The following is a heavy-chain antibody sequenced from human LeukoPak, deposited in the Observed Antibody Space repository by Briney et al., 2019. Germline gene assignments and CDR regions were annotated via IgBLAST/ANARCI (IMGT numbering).Heavy chain of an antibody. V-gene: IGHV4-59*01. CDR3: ARVIRVGANHLGY. CDR2: IYYSGST. CDR1: GGSISSYY. Sequence: SETLSLTCTVSGGSISSYYWSWIRQPPGKGLEWIGYIYYSGSTNYNPSLKSRVTISVDTSKNQFSLKLSSVTAEDTAVYYCARVIRVGANHLGYWGQGTLVTVSS. D-gene: IGHD1-26*01. J-gene: IGHJ4*02.